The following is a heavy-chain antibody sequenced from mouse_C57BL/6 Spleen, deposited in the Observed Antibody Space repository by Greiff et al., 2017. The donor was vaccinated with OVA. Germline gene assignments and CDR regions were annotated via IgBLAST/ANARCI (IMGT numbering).Heavy chain of an antibody. V-gene: IGHV1-80*01. Sequence: VQVVESGAELVKPGASVKISCKASGYAFSSYWMNWVKQRPGKGLEWIGQIYPGDGDTNYNGKFKGKATLTADKSSSTAYMQLSSLTSEDSAVYFCASGYYSNYDYAMDYWGQGTSVTVSS. J-gene: IGHJ4*01. CDR2: IYPGDGDT. D-gene: IGHD2-5*01. CDR1: GYAFSSYW. CDR3: ASGYYSNYDYAMDY.